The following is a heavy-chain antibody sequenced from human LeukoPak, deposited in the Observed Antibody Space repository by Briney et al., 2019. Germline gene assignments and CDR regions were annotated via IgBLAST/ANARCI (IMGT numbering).Heavy chain of an antibody. CDR2: MNPNSGNT. D-gene: IGHD3-22*01. CDR3: ARAPGLVSYYDSSGYYYSGDFDY. V-gene: IGHV1-8*01. CDR1: GHTFTSYD. J-gene: IGHJ4*02. Sequence: ASVKVSCKASGHTFTSYDINWVRQATGQGLEWMGWMNPNSGNTGYAQKFQGRVTMTRNTSISTAYMELNSLRSEDTAVYYCARAPGLVSYYDSSGYYYSGDFDYWGQGTLVTVSS.